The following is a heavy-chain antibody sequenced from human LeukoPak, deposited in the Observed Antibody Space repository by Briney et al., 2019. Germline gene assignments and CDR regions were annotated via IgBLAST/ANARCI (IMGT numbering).Heavy chain of an antibody. Sequence: GGSLRLSCAASVVTFSSDGMSWVRQAPGKGLEWVSFISNSGNTIYYADSVKGRFTISRDNAKNSLYLQMNSLRAEDTAIYYCARDPPLAFCGDDCPLYYFDFWGQGTLVTVSS. V-gene: IGHV3-48*04. D-gene: IGHD2-21*02. CDR1: VVTFSSDG. CDR2: ISNSGNTI. CDR3: ARDPPLAFCGDDCPLYYFDF. J-gene: IGHJ4*02.